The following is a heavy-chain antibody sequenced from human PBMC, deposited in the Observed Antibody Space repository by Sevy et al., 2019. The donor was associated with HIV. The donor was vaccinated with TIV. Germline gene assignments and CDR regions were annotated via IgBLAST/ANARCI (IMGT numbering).Heavy chain of an antibody. V-gene: IGHV3-30*04. D-gene: IGHD6-13*01. CDR3: ARSQSSSWHYFDY. Sequence: GGSLRLSCAASGFIFSDYTLHWVRQAPGTGLEWVAVISYDGSFTYYADSVEGRLTISRDNSKNTLFLQMNSLRHEDTAVYYCARSQSSSWHYFDYWGHGTLVTVSS. CDR1: GFIFSDYT. J-gene: IGHJ4*01. CDR2: ISYDGSFT.